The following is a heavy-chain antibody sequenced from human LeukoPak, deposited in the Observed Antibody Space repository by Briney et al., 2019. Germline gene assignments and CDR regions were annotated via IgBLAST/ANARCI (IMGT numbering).Heavy chain of an antibody. V-gene: IGHV3-30*04. CDR3: AKRRSAAADYSLDY. Sequence: GGSLRLSCAASGFTFSSYVMHWVRQAPGKGLEWVADISYDGSNKYYADSVKGRFTISRDNSKNTLYLQMNSLRAEDTAVYYCAKRRSAAADYSLDYWGQGTLVTVSS. D-gene: IGHD2-2*01. CDR1: GFTFSSYV. J-gene: IGHJ4*02. CDR2: ISYDGSNK.